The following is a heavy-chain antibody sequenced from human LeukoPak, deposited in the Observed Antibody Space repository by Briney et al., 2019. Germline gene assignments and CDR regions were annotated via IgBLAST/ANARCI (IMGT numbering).Heavy chain of an antibody. V-gene: IGHV4-39*07. CDR2: IYYSGST. D-gene: IGHD3-10*01. Sequence: SETLSLACTVSGGSISSSSYYWGWIRQPPGKGLEWIGSIYYSGSTYYNPSLKSRVTISVDTSKNQFSLKLSSVTAADTAVYYCAREMGPLLWFGAEFDYWGQGTLVTASS. J-gene: IGHJ4*02. CDR3: AREMGPLLWFGAEFDY. CDR1: GGSISSSSYY.